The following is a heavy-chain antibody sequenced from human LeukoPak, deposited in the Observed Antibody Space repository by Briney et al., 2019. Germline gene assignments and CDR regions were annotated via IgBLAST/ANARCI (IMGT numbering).Heavy chain of an antibody. CDR2: ITYSSTYI. J-gene: IGHJ6*03. V-gene: IGHV3-21*01. CDR3: ARDPYSGGYGSYYYYYMDV. Sequence: GGSLRLSCAASGFTSSSYNMNWVRQAPGKVLEWVSSITYSSTYIYYADSVKGRFTISRDNAKNSVYLEMNSLRAEDTAVYYCARDPYSGGYGSYYYYYMDVWGKGTTVTISS. CDR1: GFTSSSYN. D-gene: IGHD1-26*01.